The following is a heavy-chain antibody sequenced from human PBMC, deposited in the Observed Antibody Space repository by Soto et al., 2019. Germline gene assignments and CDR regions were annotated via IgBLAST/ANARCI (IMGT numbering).Heavy chain of an antibody. D-gene: IGHD5-18*01. CDR1: GYTFYSHS. V-gene: IGHV1-18*01. CDR3: ARCIQGDYYYGMDV. CDR2: INADYGNT. J-gene: IGHJ6*02. Sequence: QAQLVQSEAEVRKPGASVKVSCKASGYTFYSHSISWVRQAPGQGLEWMGRINADYGNTQYAQKFRGRVTMTTDTSTTIVYMELTNLRSDDTAVYYCARCIQGDYYYGMDVWGQGTTVTVSS.